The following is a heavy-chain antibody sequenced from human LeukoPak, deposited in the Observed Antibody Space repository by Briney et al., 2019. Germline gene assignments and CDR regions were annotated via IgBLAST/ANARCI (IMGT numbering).Heavy chain of an antibody. J-gene: IGHJ3*02. V-gene: IGHV1-46*01. CDR1: GYTFTSYY. CDR2: INPSGGST. Sequence: GASVKVSCKASGYTFTSYYMHWVRQAPGQGLEWMGIINPSGGSTRYAQKFQDRVTMTRDTSASTLYMELSSLSSEDTAVYYCARYCPTTCNAADTFDIWGQGTVVTVSS. CDR3: ARYCPTTCNAADTFDI. D-gene: IGHD2/OR15-2a*01.